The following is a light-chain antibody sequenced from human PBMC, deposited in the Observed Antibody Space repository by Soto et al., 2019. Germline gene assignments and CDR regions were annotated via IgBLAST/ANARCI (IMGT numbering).Light chain of an antibody. CDR2: KAS. Sequence: DIQMTQSPSTLSASVGDRVTITCRASQSISSWLAWYQQKPGKAPKLLIYKASSLESGVPSRFSGSGSGTEFTLTISRLQPDDFATYYSQQYDTYSPTTFGGGTKVEIK. CDR1: QSISSW. V-gene: IGKV1-5*03. J-gene: IGKJ4*01. CDR3: QQYDTYSPTT.